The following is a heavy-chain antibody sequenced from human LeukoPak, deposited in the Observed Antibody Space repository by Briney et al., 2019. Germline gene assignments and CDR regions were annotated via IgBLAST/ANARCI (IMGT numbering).Heavy chain of an antibody. V-gene: IGHV3-21*01. CDR1: GFTFSSYS. D-gene: IGHD3-3*01. CDR3: ARDRSRSGPDAFVI. J-gene: IGHJ3*02. CDR2: ISSSSSYI. Sequence: PGGSLRLSCAASGFTFSSYSMNWVRQAPGKGLEWVSSISSSSSYIYYADSVKGRFTISRDNAKNSLYLQMNSLRAEDTAVYYCARDRSRSGPDAFVIWGQGTMVTVSS.